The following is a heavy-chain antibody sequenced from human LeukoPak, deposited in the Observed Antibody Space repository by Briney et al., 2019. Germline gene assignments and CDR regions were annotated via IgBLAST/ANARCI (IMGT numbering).Heavy chain of an antibody. V-gene: IGHV4-59*01. Sequence: PSETLSLTCTVSGGSISSYYWSWIRQPPGKGLEWIGYIYYSGSTNYNPSLKSRVTISVDTSKNQFSLKLSSVTAADTAVYYCARGRYSYAPPYHYYYYGMDVWGQGTTVTVSS. CDR3: ARGRYSYAPPYHYYYYGMDV. J-gene: IGHJ6*02. D-gene: IGHD5-18*01. CDR1: GGSISSYY. CDR2: IYYSGST.